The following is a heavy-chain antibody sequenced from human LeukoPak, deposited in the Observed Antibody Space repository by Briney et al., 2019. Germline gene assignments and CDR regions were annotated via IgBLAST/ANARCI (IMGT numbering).Heavy chain of an antibody. CDR2: ISSSSSYI. V-gene: IGHV3-21*01. D-gene: IGHD3-10*01. CDR3: ASGYYGSGIMYYYYYYMDV. Sequence: GGSLRLSCAASGFTFSSYGMNWVRQAPGKGLEWVSSISSSSSYIYYADSVKGRFTISRDNAKNSLYLQMNSLRAEDTAVYYCASGYYGSGIMYYYYYYMDVWGKGTTVTVSS. J-gene: IGHJ6*03. CDR1: GFTFSSYG.